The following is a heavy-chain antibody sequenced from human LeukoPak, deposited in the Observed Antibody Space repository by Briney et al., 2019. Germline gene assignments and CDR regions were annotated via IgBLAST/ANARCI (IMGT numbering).Heavy chain of an antibody. D-gene: IGHD2-21*02. CDR3: ASGTAYCGGDCFWSAFDI. CDR2: IYPGDSDT. CDR1: GYSFTSYW. V-gene: IGHV5-51*01. J-gene: IGHJ3*02. Sequence: GESLKISCKGSGYSFTSYWIGWVRQMPGKGLGWMGIIYPGDSDTRYSPSFQGQVTISADKSISTAYLQWSSLKASDTAMYYCASGTAYCGGDCFWSAFDIWGQGTMVTVSS.